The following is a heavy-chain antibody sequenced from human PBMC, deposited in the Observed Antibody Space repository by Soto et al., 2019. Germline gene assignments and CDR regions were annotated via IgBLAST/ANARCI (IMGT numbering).Heavy chain of an antibody. V-gene: IGHV3-66*01. D-gene: IGHD3-10*01. Sequence: EVQLVESGGGLVQPGGSLRLSCAASGFTVSSNYMSWVRQAPGKGLEWVSVIYSGGSTYYADSVKGRFTISRDNSKNTLYLQMNSLRAEETAVYYCARGTAGTPPPFDYWGQGTLVTVSS. CDR2: IYSGGST. J-gene: IGHJ4*02. CDR1: GFTVSSNY. CDR3: ARGTAGTPPPFDY.